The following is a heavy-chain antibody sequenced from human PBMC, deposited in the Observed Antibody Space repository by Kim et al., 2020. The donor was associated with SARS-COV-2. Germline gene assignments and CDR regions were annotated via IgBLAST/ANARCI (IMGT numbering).Heavy chain of an antibody. V-gene: IGHV4-39*07. D-gene: IGHD3-10*01. Sequence: NPSLKSRVTISVDTSKTQFSLKLSSVTAAYTAVYYCARVGQVRGLALVDPWGQGTLVTVSS. J-gene: IGHJ5*02. CDR3: ARVGQVRGLALVDP.